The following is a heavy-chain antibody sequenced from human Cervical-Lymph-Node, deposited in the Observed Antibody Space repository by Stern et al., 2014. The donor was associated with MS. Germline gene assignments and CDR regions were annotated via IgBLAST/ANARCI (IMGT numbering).Heavy chain of an antibody. J-gene: IGHJ6*02. V-gene: IGHV1-24*01. CDR3: ATHRGRVTYYYGMDV. Sequence: QLVQSGAEVKKPGASVKDSCKVSGYTLSKISMHWVRQAPGKGLEWMGGFDPEHGETRYEAKFKGRVTMAEARSTDTAYMELSSLRSEDTAVYYCATHRGRVTYYYGMDVWGQGTTVTVSS. CDR2: FDPEHGET. D-gene: IGHD2-21*02. CDR1: GYTLSKIS.